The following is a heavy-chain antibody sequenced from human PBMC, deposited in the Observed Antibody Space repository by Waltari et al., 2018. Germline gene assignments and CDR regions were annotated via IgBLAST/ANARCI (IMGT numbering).Heavy chain of an antibody. J-gene: IGHJ2*01. CDR3: TRHSNGDSYWYFDL. CDR2: IRSKANSYAT. V-gene: IGHV3-73*01. D-gene: IGHD4-17*01. Sequence: EVQLVESGGGFVQPGGSLKISGAASGLTFNGSARHWVRPAAGKGLEWVGRIRSKANSYATAYAASVKGSFTISRDDSKNTAYLQMNSLKTEDTAVYYCTRHSNGDSYWYFDLWGRGTLVTVSS. CDR1: GLTFNGSA.